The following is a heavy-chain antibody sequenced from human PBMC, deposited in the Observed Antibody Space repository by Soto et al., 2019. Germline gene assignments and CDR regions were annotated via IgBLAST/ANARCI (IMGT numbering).Heavy chain of an antibody. J-gene: IGHJ5*01. CDR2: IYHSGST. D-gene: IGHD3-3*01. CDR1: GGSISSGAYY. V-gene: IGHV4-61*08. CDR3: ARTSAPFWSGYYIETNWFDS. Sequence: PSETLSLTCTVSGGSISSGAYYWNWIRQPPGKGLEWIGEIYHSGSTNYNPSLKSRVTISVDTPKNQFSLKLSSVTAADTAVYYCARTSAPFWSGYYIETNWFDSWGQGTLVTVSS.